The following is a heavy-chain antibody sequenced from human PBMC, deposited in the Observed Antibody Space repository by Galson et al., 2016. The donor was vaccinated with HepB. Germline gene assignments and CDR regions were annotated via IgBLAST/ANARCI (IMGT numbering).Heavy chain of an antibody. CDR1: GGSFSGYY. V-gene: IGHV4-34*01. CDR3: ARGQKGYYDFWTGGITNCYLAY. J-gene: IGHJ4*02. Sequence: SETLSLTCAVYGGSFSGYYWSWIRQPPGKGLEWIGEINHSGSTNYNPSLKSRVTISVDTSKNQFSLKLRSVTAADTAVYYCARGQKGYYDFWTGGITNCYLAYWAQGTLVTVSS. CDR2: INHSGST. D-gene: IGHD3-3*01.